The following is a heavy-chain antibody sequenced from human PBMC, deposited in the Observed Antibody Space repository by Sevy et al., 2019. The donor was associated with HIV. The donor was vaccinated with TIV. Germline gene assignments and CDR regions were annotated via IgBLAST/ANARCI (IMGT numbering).Heavy chain of an antibody. CDR3: VRERARSITFDI. CDR2: VSFDGGSK. CDR1: GFTFNNFP. V-gene: IGHV3-30-3*01. D-gene: IGHD3-16*01. J-gene: IGHJ3*02. Sequence: GGSLRLSCEASGFTFNNFPIHWVRQAPGKGLEWVPVVSFDGGSKYYADSVRGRFTVSRDNSKNTVYLQLNSLRAEDTAVYYCVRERARSITFDIWGQGTLVTVSS.